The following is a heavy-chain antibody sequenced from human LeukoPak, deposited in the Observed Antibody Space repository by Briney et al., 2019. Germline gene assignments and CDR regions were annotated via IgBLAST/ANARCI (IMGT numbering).Heavy chain of an antibody. Sequence: SQTLSLTCTVSGGSISSGGYYWSWIRQHPGKGLEWIGYIYYSGSTYYNPSLKSRVTISVDTSKNQFSLKLSSVTAADTAVYYCARGATMSPPDWFDPWGLGTLVTVSS. J-gene: IGHJ5*02. V-gene: IGHV4-31*03. CDR3: ARGATMSPPDWFDP. D-gene: IGHD1-26*01. CDR1: GGSISSGGYY. CDR2: IYYSGST.